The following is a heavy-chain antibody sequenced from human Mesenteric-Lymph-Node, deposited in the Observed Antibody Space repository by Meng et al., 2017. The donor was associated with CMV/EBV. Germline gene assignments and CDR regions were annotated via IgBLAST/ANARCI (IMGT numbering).Heavy chain of an antibody. J-gene: IGHJ4*02. CDR1: GFTSRNYW. CDR2: INADGSDK. CDR3: LRDSYRFFDY. V-gene: IGHV3-7*01. Sequence: GGSLRPSCAASGFTSRNYWMTWVRQAPGKGLGWVANINADGSDKYYVDTVKGRFTISRDNAKNSLYLQVNRLRGEDTAVYYCLRDSYRFFDYWGQGTLVTVSS. D-gene: IGHD5-18*01.